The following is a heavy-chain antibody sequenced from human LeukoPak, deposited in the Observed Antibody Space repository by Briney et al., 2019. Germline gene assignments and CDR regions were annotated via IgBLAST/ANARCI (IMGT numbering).Heavy chain of an antibody. CDR2: FDPEDGET. J-gene: IGHJ5*02. CDR1: GYTLTELS. Sequence: ASVKVSCKVSGYTLTELSMHWVRQAPGKGLEWMGGFDPEDGETTYAQKFQGRVTMTEDTSTDTAYMELSSLRSEDTAVYYCATDLGRYNWKGPGGLSWGQGTLVTVSS. V-gene: IGHV1-24*01. CDR3: ATDLGRYNWKGPGGLS. D-gene: IGHD1-20*01.